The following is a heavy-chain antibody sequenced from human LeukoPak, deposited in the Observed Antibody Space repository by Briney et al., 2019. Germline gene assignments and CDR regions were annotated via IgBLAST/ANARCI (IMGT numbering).Heavy chain of an antibody. CDR2: IYHSGST. Sequence: SETLSLTCTVSGYSINSGYYWGWIRQPPGKGLEWIGSIYHSGSTYYNPSLKSRVTISVDTSKNQFSLKLSSVTAADTAVYYCARGLAVALFDYWGQGTLVTVSS. V-gene: IGHV4-38-2*02. CDR1: GYSINSGYY. D-gene: IGHD6-19*01. CDR3: ARGLAVALFDY. J-gene: IGHJ4*02.